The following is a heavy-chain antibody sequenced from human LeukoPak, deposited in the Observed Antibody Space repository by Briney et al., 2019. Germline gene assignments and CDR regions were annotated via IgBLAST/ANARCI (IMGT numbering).Heavy chain of an antibody. J-gene: IGHJ4*02. CDR2: ISSSGSTI. CDR3: AKGIYSYGGSNYFDY. V-gene: IGHV3-11*01. Sequence: GGSLRLSCAASGFTFSDYYMSWIRQAPGKGLEWVSYISSSGSTIYYADSVKGRFTISRDNAKNSLYLQMNSLRAEDTALYYCAKGIYSYGGSNYFDYWGQGTLVTVSS. D-gene: IGHD5-18*01. CDR1: GFTFSDYY.